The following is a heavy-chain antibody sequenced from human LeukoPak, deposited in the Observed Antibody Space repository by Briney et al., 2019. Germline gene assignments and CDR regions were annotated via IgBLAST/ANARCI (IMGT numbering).Heavy chain of an antibody. Sequence: SGPTLLNPTQTLTLTCTFSGFSLSTSGVGVGWIRQPPGKALEWXXLXYWDDDKRYSPSLKSRLTTPKDSAKNQVDLTMTNLDPXXXXXXXXXXXXXXXXXGGXXXXXDXNWXXPWGQGTLVTVSS. V-gene: IGHV2-5*02. CDR3: XXXXXXXXXGGXXXXXDXNWXXP. CDR1: GFSLSTSGVG. CDR2: XYWDDDK. J-gene: IGHJ5*02.